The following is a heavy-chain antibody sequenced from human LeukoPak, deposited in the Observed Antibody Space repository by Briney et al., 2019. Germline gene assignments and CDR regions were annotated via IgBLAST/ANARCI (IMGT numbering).Heavy chain of an antibody. CDR3: ARDSRHIVVVPAAIRFYY. CDR1: GYTFTIYG. Sequence: ASVKVSCKASGYTFTIYGISWVRQAPGQGLEWMGWISAYNGNTNYAQKLQGRVTMTTDTSTSTAYMELRSLRSDDTAVYYCARDSRHIVVVPAAIRFYYWGQGTLVTVSS. D-gene: IGHD2-2*01. CDR2: ISAYNGNT. V-gene: IGHV1-18*01. J-gene: IGHJ4*02.